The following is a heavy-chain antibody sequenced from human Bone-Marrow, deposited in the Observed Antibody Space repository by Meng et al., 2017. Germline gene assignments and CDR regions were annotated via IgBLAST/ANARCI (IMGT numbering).Heavy chain of an antibody. CDR1: GFTFDDYA. CDR3: AKETYYSGGFDY. V-gene: IGHV3-9*01. CDR2: ISWNSGSI. J-gene: IGHJ4*02. D-gene: IGHD4-11*01. Sequence: GGSLRLSCAASGFTFDDYAMHWVRQAPGKGLEWVSGISWNSGSIGYADSVKGRFTISRDNAKNSLYLQMNSLRAEDTALYYCAKETYYSGGFDYWGQGTLVTVSS.